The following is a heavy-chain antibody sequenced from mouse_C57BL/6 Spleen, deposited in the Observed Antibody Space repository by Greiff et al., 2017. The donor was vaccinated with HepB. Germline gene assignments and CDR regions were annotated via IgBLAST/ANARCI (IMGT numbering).Heavy chain of an antibody. V-gene: IGHV5-16*01. Sequence: EVMLVESEGGLVQPGSSMKLSCTASGFTFSDYYMAWVRQVPEKGLEWVANINYDGSSTYYLDSLKSRFIISRDNAKNILYLQMSSLKSEDTATYYCAREANWGPFAYWGQGTLVTVSA. CDR3: AREANWGPFAY. CDR1: GFTFSDYY. J-gene: IGHJ3*01. D-gene: IGHD4-1*01. CDR2: INYDGSST.